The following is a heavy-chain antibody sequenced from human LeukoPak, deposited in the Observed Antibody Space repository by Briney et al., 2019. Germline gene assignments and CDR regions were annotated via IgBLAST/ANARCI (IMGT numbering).Heavy chain of an antibody. D-gene: IGHD3-3*01. J-gene: IGHJ6*03. Sequence: ASVKVSCKASGYTFTSYAISWVRQAPGQGLEWMGGIIPIFGTANYAQKFQGRVTITTDESTSTAYMELSSLRSEDTAVYYCARVRITIFGVVIIQYYMDVWGKGTTVTVSS. V-gene: IGHV1-69*05. CDR2: IIPIFGTA. CDR3: ARVRITIFGVVIIQYYMDV. CDR1: GYTFTSYA.